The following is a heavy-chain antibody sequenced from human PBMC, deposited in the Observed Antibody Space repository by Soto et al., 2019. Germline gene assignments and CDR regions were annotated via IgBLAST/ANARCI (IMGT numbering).Heavy chain of an antibody. Sequence: SETLSLTCTVSGGSISSYYWSWIRQPPGKGLEWIGYIYYSGSTNYNPSLKSRVTISVDTSKNQFSLKLSSVTAADTAVYYCARHKRGDSGSYYAFDIWGQGTMVTVSS. V-gene: IGHV4-59*08. CDR1: GGSISSYY. CDR2: IYYSGST. CDR3: ARHKRGDSGSYYAFDI. D-gene: IGHD1-26*01. J-gene: IGHJ3*02.